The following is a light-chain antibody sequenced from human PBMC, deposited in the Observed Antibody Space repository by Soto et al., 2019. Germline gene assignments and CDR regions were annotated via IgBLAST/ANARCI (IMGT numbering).Light chain of an antibody. Sequence: QSVLTQPASVAGSPGQSITISCTGTSSDVGGYNYVSWYQQHPGKAPKLIIYEVSNRPSGVSNRFSGSKSGNTASLTISGLQAEDEADYYCTSYTSSATLGVLFGGGTKLTVL. CDR2: EVS. CDR3: TSYTSSATLGVL. CDR1: SSDVGGYNY. J-gene: IGLJ2*01. V-gene: IGLV2-14*01.